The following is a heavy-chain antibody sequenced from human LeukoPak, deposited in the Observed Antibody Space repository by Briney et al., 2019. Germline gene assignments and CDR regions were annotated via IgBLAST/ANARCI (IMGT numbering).Heavy chain of an antibody. CDR1: GYTLTELS. CDR2: FDPEDGET. Sequence: ASVKVSCKVSGYTLTELSMHWVRQAPGKGLEWMGGFDPEDGETIYAQKCQGRVTMTEDTSTDTAYMALSSLRSEDTAVYYCARGFDSKSTYFDYWGQGTLVSVSS. D-gene: IGHD5-12*01. CDR3: ARGFDSKSTYFDY. V-gene: IGHV1-24*01. J-gene: IGHJ4*02.